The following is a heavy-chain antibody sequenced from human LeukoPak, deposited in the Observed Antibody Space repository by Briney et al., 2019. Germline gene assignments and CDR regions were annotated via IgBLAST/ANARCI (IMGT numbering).Heavy chain of an antibody. D-gene: IGHD3-22*01. CDR1: GYTFTSYD. CDR3: ASTRQYYYDSSGYVFDY. Sequence: ASVKVSCKASGYTFTSYDFNWLRQATGQGPEWMGWMNPNSGATGYAQKFQGRVTMTRSASINTAYMELTDLRSEDTAVYYCASTRQYYYDSSGYVFDYWGQGTLVTVSS. CDR2: MNPNSGAT. J-gene: IGHJ4*02. V-gene: IGHV1-8*01.